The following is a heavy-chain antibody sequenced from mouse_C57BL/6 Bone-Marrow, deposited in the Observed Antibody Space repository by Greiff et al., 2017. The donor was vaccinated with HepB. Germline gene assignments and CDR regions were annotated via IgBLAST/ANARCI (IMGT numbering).Heavy chain of an antibody. V-gene: IGHV5-17*01. CDR3: ARGTYYSNYDAMDY. Sequence: EVKLVESGGGLVKPGGSLKLSCAASGFTFSDYGMHWVRQAPEKGLEWVAYISSGSSTIYYADTVKGRITISRDNAKNTLFLQMTSLRSEDTAMYYCARGTYYSNYDAMDYWGQGTSVTVSS. J-gene: IGHJ4*01. CDR1: GFTFSDYG. D-gene: IGHD2-5*01. CDR2: ISSGSSTI.